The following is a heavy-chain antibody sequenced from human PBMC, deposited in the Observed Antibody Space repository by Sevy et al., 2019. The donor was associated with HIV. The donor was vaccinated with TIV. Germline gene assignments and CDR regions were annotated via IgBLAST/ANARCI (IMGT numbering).Heavy chain of an antibody. V-gene: IGHV3-30-3*01. CDR1: GFTFRNYA. D-gene: IGHD6-6*01. CDR3: ARDQDSISFTFDY. Sequence: GGSLRLSCAASGFTFRNYAMHWVRRAPGEGLEWVAVISYDGSNKYDADSVKGRFTISRDNSKNTLYLQINSLRPEDTAVYYCARDQDSISFTFDYWGQGTLVTVSS. J-gene: IGHJ4*02. CDR2: ISYDGSNK.